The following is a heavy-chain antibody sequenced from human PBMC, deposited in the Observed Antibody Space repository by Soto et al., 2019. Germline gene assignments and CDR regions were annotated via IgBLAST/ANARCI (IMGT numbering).Heavy chain of an antibody. V-gene: IGHV4-59*11. CDR3: ARDGREASGMDV. Sequence: LSLTCTVSGGSISSHYWSWVRQAPGKGLEWIGHIYYRGSTNYNPSLRSRSTISVDTSKNQFSLKLNSVTTADAAVYYCARDGREASGMDVWGQGTKVTVSS. J-gene: IGHJ6*02. CDR2: IYYRGST. D-gene: IGHD1-26*01. CDR1: GGSISSHY.